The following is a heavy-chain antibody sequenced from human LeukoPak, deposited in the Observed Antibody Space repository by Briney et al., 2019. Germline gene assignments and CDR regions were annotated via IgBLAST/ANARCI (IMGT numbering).Heavy chain of an antibody. CDR3: ARAAEYYYDSSGYYFVDP. J-gene: IGHJ5*02. D-gene: IGHD3-22*01. CDR2: IYSGGST. Sequence: GGSLRLSCAASGFTVSSNYMSWVRQAPGKGLEWVSVIYSGGSTYYADSVKGRFTISRDNSKNTLYLQMNSLRAEDTAVYYCARAAEYYYDSSGYYFVDPWGQGTLVTVSS. CDR1: GFTVSSNY. V-gene: IGHV3-53*01.